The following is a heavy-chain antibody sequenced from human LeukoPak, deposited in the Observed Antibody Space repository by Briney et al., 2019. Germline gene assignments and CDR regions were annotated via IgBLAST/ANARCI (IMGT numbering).Heavy chain of an antibody. CDR1: GYTFSGYY. CDR3: ARGGDSSSWFTSPDY. Sequence: ASVKVSCKASGYTFSGYYMHWVRQAPGQGLEWMGWINPNSGGTNYAQKFQGRVTMTRDTSINTSYMDLSRLRSDDTAVYYCARGGDSSSWFTSPDYWGQGTLVTVSS. V-gene: IGHV1-2*02. J-gene: IGHJ4*02. D-gene: IGHD6-13*01. CDR2: INPNSGGT.